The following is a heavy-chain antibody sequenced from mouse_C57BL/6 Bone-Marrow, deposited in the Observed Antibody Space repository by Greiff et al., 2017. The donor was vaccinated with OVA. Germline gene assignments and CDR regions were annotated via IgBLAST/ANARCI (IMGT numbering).Heavy chain of an antibody. CDR3: AREGIYYGNYNAMDY. CDR2: IYPNSGST. D-gene: IGHD2-1*01. CDR1: GYTFTSYW. V-gene: IGHV1-64*01. Sequence: VQLQQPGAELEKPGASVKLSCKASGYTFTSYWMHWVKQRPGQGLEWIGMIYPNSGSTNYNEKFKSKATLPVDKSSSTAYMQLSSLTSEDSAVTSYAREGIYYGNYNAMDYWGQGTSVTVSS. J-gene: IGHJ4*01.